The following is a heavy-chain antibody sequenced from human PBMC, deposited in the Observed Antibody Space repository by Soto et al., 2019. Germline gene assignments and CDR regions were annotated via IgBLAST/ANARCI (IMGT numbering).Heavy chain of an antibody. CDR2: IYTSGST. D-gene: IGHD4-17*01. Sequence: LXLACTVSAGSISSYYWGWIRQPAGKGLEWIGRIYTSGSTNYNPSLKSRVTMSVDTSKNQFSLKLSSVTAADTAVYYCARDRGDYGDYYFDYWGQGTLVTVP. CDR1: AGSISSYY. J-gene: IGHJ4*02. CDR3: ARDRGDYGDYYFDY. V-gene: IGHV4-4*07.